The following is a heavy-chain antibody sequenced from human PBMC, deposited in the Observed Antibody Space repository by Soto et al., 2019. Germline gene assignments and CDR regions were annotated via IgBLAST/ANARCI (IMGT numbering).Heavy chain of an antibody. CDR2: IYFNGNT. J-gene: IGHJ4*02. Sequence: TLSLTCTVSAASFSKYYWTWIRQPPGKGLEWIGYIYFNGNTKYNPSLEGRLTISIDTSKKEFSLKLTSVTAADAAVYYCASVTFGGIVLAHWGQGTLVTVSS. CDR3: ASVTFGGIVLAH. CDR1: AASFSKYY. D-gene: IGHD3-16*01. V-gene: IGHV4-59*01.